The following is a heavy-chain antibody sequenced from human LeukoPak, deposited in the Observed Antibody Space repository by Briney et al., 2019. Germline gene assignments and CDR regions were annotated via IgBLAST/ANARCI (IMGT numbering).Heavy chain of an antibody. CDR2: IIPIFGTA. J-gene: IGHJ4*02. D-gene: IGHD3-22*01. CDR1: GGTFISYA. CDR3: AREGLGYYDSSGPPSY. V-gene: IGHV1-69*13. Sequence: ASVKVSCKASGGTFISYAISWVRQSPGQGLEWMGGIIPIFGTANCAQKFQGRVTITADESTSTAYMELSSLRSEDTAVYYCAREGLGYYDSSGPPSYWGQGTLVTVSS.